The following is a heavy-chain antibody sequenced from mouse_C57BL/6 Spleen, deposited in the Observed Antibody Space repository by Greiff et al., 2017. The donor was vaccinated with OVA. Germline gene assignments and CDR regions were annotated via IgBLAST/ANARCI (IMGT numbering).Heavy chain of an antibody. V-gene: IGHV1-4*01. CDR3: ARSLYYYGSSYGNYFDY. CDR2: INPSSGYT. J-gene: IGHJ2*01. D-gene: IGHD1-1*01. Sequence: LVESGAELARPGASVKMSCKASGYTFTSYTMHWVKQRPGQGLEWIGYINPSSGYTKYNQKFKDKATLTADKSSSTAYMQLSSLTSEDSAVYYCARSLYYYGSSYGNYFDYWGQGTTLTVSS. CDR1: GYTFTSYT.